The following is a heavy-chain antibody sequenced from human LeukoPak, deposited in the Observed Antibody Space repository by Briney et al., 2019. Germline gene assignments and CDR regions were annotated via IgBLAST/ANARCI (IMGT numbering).Heavy chain of an antibody. CDR1: GYTLTELS. Sequence: ASVKVSCKVSGYTLTELSMHWVRQAPGKGLEWMGGFDPEDGETIYAQKFQGRVTMTEDTSTDTAYMELSSLRSEDTAVYYCATALVTMVRGVIIPLYYFDYWGQGTLVTVSS. CDR3: ATALVTMVRGVIIPLYYFDY. CDR2: FDPEDGET. D-gene: IGHD3-10*01. J-gene: IGHJ4*02. V-gene: IGHV1-24*01.